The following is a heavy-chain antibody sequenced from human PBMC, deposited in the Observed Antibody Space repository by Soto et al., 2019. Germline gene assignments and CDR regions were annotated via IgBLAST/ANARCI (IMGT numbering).Heavy chain of an antibody. Sequence: SETLSLTCTVSGGSISSSSYYWGWIRQPPGKGLEWIGSIYYSGSTYYNPSLKSRVTISVDTSKNQFSLKLSSVTAADTAVYYCARQLLEDYYDSSGYSTHLDYWGQGTLVTVSS. V-gene: IGHV4-39*01. CDR1: GGSISSSSYY. CDR2: IYYSGST. CDR3: ARQLLEDYYDSSGYSTHLDY. J-gene: IGHJ4*02. D-gene: IGHD3-22*01.